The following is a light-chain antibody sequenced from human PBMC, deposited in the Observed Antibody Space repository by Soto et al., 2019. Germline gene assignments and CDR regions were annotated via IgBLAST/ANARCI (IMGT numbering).Light chain of an antibody. V-gene: IGLV2-14*01. Sequence: QSVLTQPASVSGSPGQSITISCTGSSTDVAAYNFVSWYQQHPGKAPKLIISEVSDRPSGISPRFTGSKSGNVASLTISGLHTEDEADYFCSSFTTTSTLVFGGGTKLTVL. CDR1: STDVAAYNF. CDR2: EVS. J-gene: IGLJ2*01. CDR3: SSFTTTSTLV.